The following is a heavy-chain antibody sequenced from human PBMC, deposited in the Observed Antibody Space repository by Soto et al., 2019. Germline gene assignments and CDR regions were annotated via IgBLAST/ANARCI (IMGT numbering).Heavy chain of an antibody. CDR1: GYTFTSYY. D-gene: IGHD2-15*01. V-gene: IGHV1-46*01. Sequence: ASVKVSCKASGYTFTSYYMHWVRQAPGQGLEWMGIINPGGGSTSYAQKFQGRVTMTRDTSTSTVHMELSSLRSEDTAVYYCARGAATVVTPDNAFDIWGQGTMVTVSS. CDR3: ARGAATVVTPDNAFDI. CDR2: INPGGGST. J-gene: IGHJ3*02.